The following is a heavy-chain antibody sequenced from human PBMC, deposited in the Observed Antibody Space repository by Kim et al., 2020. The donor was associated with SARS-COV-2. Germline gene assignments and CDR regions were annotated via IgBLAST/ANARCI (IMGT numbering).Heavy chain of an antibody. CDR1: GGSISSYY. Sequence: SQTLSLTCTVSGGSISSYYWSWIRQPPGKGLEWIGYIYYSGCTNYNPSLKSRVTISVDTPKYQFSLKLSSVTAADTAVYYCASGIWGHTAMAYWYFDLWGRGALVTVSS. J-gene: IGHJ2*01. V-gene: IGHV4-59*01. CDR3: ASGIWGHTAMAYWYFDL. CDR2: IYYSGCT. D-gene: IGHD5-18*01.